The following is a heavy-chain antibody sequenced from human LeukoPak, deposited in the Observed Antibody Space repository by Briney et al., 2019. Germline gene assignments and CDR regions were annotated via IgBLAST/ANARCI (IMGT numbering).Heavy chain of an antibody. V-gene: IGHV4-34*01. CDR2: INHSGST. Sequence: NPSETLSLTCAVYGGSFSGYYWSWIRQPPGKGLEWIGEINHSGSTNYNPPLKSRVTISVDTSKNQFSLKLSSVTAADTAVYYCARGSVAFDYWGQGTLVTVSS. D-gene: IGHD5/OR15-5a*01. J-gene: IGHJ4*02. CDR1: GGSFSGYY. CDR3: ARGSVAFDY.